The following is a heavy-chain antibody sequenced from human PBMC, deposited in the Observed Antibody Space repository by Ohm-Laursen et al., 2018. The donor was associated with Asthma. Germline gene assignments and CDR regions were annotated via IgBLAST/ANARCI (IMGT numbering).Heavy chain of an antibody. CDR1: GFTFSSYA. CDR3: AKDLIPYSRSSNGDH. CDR2: ISGSGGST. D-gene: IGHD6-6*01. Sequence: SLRLSCAASGFTFSSYAMHWVRQAPGKGLEWVSAISGSGGSTYYADSVKGRFTISRDNSKNMLYLQMNSLRAEDTAVYYCAKDLIPYSRSSNGDHWGQGTLVTVSS. J-gene: IGHJ4*02. V-gene: IGHV3-23*01.